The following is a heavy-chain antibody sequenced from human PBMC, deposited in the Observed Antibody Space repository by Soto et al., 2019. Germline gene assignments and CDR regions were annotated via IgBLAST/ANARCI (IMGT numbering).Heavy chain of an antibody. CDR3: ARAEAATLSDY. CDR1: GGSISSGGYS. Sequence: SETLSLTCAVSGGSISSGGYSWSWIRQPPGKGLEWIGYIYHSGSTYYNPSLKSRVTISVDRSKNQFSLKLSSVTAADTAVYYCARAEAATLSDYWGRGTLVTVSS. V-gene: IGHV4-30-2*01. J-gene: IGHJ4*02. D-gene: IGHD2-15*01. CDR2: IYHSGST.